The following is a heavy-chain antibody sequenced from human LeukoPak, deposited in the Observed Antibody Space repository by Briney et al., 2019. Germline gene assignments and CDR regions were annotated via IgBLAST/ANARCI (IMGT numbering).Heavy chain of an antibody. CDR3: ARESAGSYWG. V-gene: IGHV3-30*04. D-gene: IGHD1-26*01. CDR1: GFTFNSYA. Sequence: GGSLRLSCTASGFTFNSYAMHWVRQAPGKGLEWVTVISFDGSNKYYADSVEGRFTISRDNAKNTLYLQMSSLRVDDTAVYYCARESAGSYWGWGQGTLVTVSS. J-gene: IGHJ4*02. CDR2: ISFDGSNK.